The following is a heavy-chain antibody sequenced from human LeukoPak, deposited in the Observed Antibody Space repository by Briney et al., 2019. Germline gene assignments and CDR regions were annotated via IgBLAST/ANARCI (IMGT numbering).Heavy chain of an antibody. V-gene: IGHV3-23*01. CDR3: AKERTGGWPFDY. Sequence: PGGSLRLSCAASGFTFSSYAISWVRQAPGKGLEWVSGISGSRGTTYYADSVKGRLTIYRDNSKNTLYLQMNSLRADDTAVYYCAKERTGGWPFDYWGQGTLVTVSS. CDR2: ISGSRGTT. D-gene: IGHD6-19*01. J-gene: IGHJ4*02. CDR1: GFTFSSYA.